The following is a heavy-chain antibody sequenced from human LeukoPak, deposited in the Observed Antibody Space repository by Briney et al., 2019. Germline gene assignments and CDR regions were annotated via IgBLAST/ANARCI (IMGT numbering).Heavy chain of an antibody. V-gene: IGHV3-74*01. Sequence: GGSLRLSCAASEISFSSSWMHWVRQGPGKGLVWVSRVNSDGTRTNYADSVKGRFAISRDNAKNMLYLQMNSLRAEDTAVYYCAKASSYYDILTGYSTLDYWGQGTLVTVSS. J-gene: IGHJ4*02. CDR2: VNSDGTRT. CDR3: AKASSYYDILTGYSTLDY. CDR1: EISFSSSW. D-gene: IGHD3-9*01.